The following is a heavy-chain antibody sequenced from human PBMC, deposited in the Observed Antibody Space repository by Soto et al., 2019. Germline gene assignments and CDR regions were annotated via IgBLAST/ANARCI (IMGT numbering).Heavy chain of an antibody. CDR3: ARVEPHRYCSGGSCYSGWFDP. CDR1: GASIISFH. Sequence: PSETLSLTCAVSGASIISFHWSWIRRPPGKGLEWIGYVHHSGYTNYNPSLKSRATISADTSKNQFALRLTSVTAADTAVYYCARVEPHRYCSGGSCYSGWFDPWGQGTLVTVSS. J-gene: IGHJ5*02. V-gene: IGHV4-59*01. D-gene: IGHD2-15*01. CDR2: VHHSGYT.